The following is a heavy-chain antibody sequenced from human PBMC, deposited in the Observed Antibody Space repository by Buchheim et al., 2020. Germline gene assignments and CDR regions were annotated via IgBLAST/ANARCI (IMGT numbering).Heavy chain of an antibody. J-gene: IGHJ6*02. Sequence: QVQLVQSGAEVKKPGASVKVSCKASGYTFTSYYMHWVRQAPGQGLEWMGIINPSGGSTSYAQKFQGRVTMTRDTSTSTVYMELSSLRSEDTAVYYCARDPGITMIVVVHPYYGMDVWGQGTT. CDR1: GYTFTSYY. D-gene: IGHD3-22*01. CDR2: INPSGGST. CDR3: ARDPGITMIVVVHPYYGMDV. V-gene: IGHV1-46*01.